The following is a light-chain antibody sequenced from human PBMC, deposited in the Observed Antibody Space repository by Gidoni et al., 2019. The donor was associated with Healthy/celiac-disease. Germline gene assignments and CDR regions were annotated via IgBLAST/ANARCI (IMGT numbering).Light chain of an antibody. CDR2: DAS. J-gene: IGKJ2*01. CDR1: QSVSSY. CDR3: QQRSNWPPNT. Sequence: EIVLTQSPATLSLSPGERATLSCRASQSVSSYLAWYQQKSGQAPRLLIYDASNRATGIPARFSGSGSGTDFTLTISSLEPEDVAGYYCQQRSNWPPNTFGQGTKLEIK. V-gene: IGKV3-11*01.